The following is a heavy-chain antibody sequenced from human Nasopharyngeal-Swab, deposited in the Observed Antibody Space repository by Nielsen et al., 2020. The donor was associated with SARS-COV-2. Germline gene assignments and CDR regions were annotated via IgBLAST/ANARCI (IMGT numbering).Heavy chain of an antibody. Sequence: GGSLRLSCAASGFTFSDYYMSWIRQAPGKGLEWVSTISARGTSTFYVDSVKGRFTISRDNSKNTLHVQMSSLRAEDTAVYYCAREGQGTPIDFWGQGTLVTVSS. CDR3: AREGQGTPIDF. V-gene: IGHV3-23*01. J-gene: IGHJ4*02. D-gene: IGHD3-10*01. CDR2: ISARGTST. CDR1: GFTFSDYY.